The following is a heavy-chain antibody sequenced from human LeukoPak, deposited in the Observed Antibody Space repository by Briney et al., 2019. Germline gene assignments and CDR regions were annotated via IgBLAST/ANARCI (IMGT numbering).Heavy chain of an antibody. D-gene: IGHD6-19*01. J-gene: IGHJ4*02. V-gene: IGHV3-30-3*01. Sequence: GGSLRLSCAASGFTFSSYAMHRVRQAPGKGLEWVAVISYDGSNKYYADSVKGRFTISRDNSKNTLYLQMNSLRAEDTAVYYCARGDGSGWSGDYWGQGTLVTVSS. CDR1: GFTFSSYA. CDR3: ARGDGSGWSGDY. CDR2: ISYDGSNK.